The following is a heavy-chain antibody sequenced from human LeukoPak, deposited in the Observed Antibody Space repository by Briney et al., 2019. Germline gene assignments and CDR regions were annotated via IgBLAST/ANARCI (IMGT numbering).Heavy chain of an antibody. CDR2: MNPNSGNT. V-gene: IGHV1-8*01. Sequence: ASVKVSCKASGYSFTNHDISWVRQATGQGLEWMGWMNPNSGNTGYAEKFQGRVTMTRDNSITTAYMELSSLRSVDTAVYYCARNSGLADCWGQGTLVTVSS. CDR3: ARNSGLADC. CDR1: GYSFTNHD. J-gene: IGHJ4*02. D-gene: IGHD5-12*01.